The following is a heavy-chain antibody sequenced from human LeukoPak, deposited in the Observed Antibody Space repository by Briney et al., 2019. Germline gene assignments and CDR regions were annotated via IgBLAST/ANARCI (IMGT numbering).Heavy chain of an antibody. J-gene: IGHJ3*02. CDR1: GGTFSSYA. CDR2: IIPIFGTA. V-gene: IGHV1-69*13. D-gene: IGHD3-10*01. CDR3: ASPGSRVVAFDI. Sequence: ASVKVSCKASGGTFSSYAISWVRQAPGQGLEWMGGIIPIFGTANYAQKFQGRVTITPDESTSTAYMELSSLRSEDTAVYYCASPGSRVVAFDIWGQGTMVTVSS.